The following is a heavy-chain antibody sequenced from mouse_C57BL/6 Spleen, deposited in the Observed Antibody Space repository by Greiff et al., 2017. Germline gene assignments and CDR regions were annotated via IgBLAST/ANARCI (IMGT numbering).Heavy chain of an antibody. Sequence: QVQLQQPGAELVRPGSSVKLSCKASGYTFTSYWMHWVKQRPIQGLEWIGNIDPSDSETHYNQKFKDKATLTVDKSSSTAYMQLSSLTSEDSAVYYCARRYGSGYWYFDVWGTGTTVTVSS. CDR3: ARRYGSGYWYFDV. J-gene: IGHJ1*03. V-gene: IGHV1-52*01. CDR1: GYTFTSYW. CDR2: IDPSDSET. D-gene: IGHD1-1*01.